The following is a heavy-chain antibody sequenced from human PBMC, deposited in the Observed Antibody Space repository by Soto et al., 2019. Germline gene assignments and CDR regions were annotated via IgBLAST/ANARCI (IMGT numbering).Heavy chain of an antibody. V-gene: IGHV5-10-1*01. J-gene: IGHJ6*02. Sequence: PGESLKISCKGSGYSFTSYWISWVRQMPGKGLEWMGRIDPSDSYTNYSPSFQGHVTILADKSISTAYLQWSSLKASDTAMYYCAIAFNYYSSAYRCYYYYGMDVWGQGTTVTVSS. CDR1: GYSFTSYW. CDR2: IDPSDSYT. D-gene: IGHD6-25*01. CDR3: AIAFNYYSSAYRCYYYYGMDV.